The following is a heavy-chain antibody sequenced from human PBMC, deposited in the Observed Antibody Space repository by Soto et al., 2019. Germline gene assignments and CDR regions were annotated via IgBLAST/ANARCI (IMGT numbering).Heavy chain of an antibody. CDR2: ISGSGGST. CDR1: RFTFSSYA. Sequence: GGSLRLSCAASRFTFSSYAMSWVRQAPGKGLEWVSAISGSGGSTYYADSVKGRFTISRDNSKNTLYLQMNSLRAEDTAVYYCANYEVVVAASDFDYWGQGTLVTVSS. CDR3: ANYEVVVAASDFDY. D-gene: IGHD2-15*01. V-gene: IGHV3-23*01. J-gene: IGHJ4*02.